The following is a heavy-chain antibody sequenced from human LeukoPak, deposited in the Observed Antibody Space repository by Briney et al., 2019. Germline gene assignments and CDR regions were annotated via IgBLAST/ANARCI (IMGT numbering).Heavy chain of an antibody. V-gene: IGHV3-7*01. CDR2: IKQDESEK. D-gene: IGHD2-15*01. CDR1: GFTFSSYW. J-gene: IGHJ3*02. CDR3: ARDWGYYALDI. Sequence: GGSLRPSCAASGFTFSSYWMYWVRQAPGKGLEWVASIKQDESEKYYGDSVKGRFAVSRDNAKNSLFLQMNSLRAEDTAVYYCARDWGYYALDIWGQGTMVTVSS.